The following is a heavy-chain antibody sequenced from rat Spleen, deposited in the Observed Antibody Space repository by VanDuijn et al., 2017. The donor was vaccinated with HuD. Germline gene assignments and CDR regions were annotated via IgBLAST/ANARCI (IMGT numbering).Heavy chain of an antibody. J-gene: IGHJ4*01. CDR3: AKEANYGGLMDA. Sequence: EVQLVESGGGLVQPGRSLKLSCAASGFTFSNYGMHWIRQAPTKGLEWVASISPSGGSTYYRDSVKGRFTLSRDNAENTVYLQMDSLTSEDTATYYCAKEANYGGLMDAWGQGASVTVSS. V-gene: IGHV5-19*01. CDR1: GFTFSNYG. D-gene: IGHD1-11*01. CDR2: ISPSGGST.